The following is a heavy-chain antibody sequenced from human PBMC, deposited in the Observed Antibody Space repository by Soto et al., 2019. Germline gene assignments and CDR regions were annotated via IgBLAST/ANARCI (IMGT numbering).Heavy chain of an antibody. J-gene: IGHJ4*02. V-gene: IGHV3-74*01. Sequence: GGSLRLSCAASGFTFSSNWMHWVRRVPGRGLAWVSRINTDGSETNYEDSVEGRFTISRDNAENRLYLQMNSLRGEDTAVYYCARDGEGFWGQGTLVTVSS. CDR3: ARDGEGF. CDR2: INTDGSET. CDR1: GFTFSSNW. D-gene: IGHD2-21*01.